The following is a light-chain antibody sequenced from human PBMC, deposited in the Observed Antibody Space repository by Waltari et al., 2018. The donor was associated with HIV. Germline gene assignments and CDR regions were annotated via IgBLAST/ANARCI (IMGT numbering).Light chain of an antibody. CDR1: SRDVGGYNS. Sequence: QSALTQPASVSGSPGQSITISCIGTSRDVGGYNSVSWYQQDPGKAPKLMIDEFSSRPSVVSNRFSGSKSDNTASLTISGLHAEDEADYYCSSYTSSSTYVFGGGTKVTVL. CDR3: SSYTSSSTYV. CDR2: EFS. J-gene: IGLJ1*01. V-gene: IGLV2-14*01.